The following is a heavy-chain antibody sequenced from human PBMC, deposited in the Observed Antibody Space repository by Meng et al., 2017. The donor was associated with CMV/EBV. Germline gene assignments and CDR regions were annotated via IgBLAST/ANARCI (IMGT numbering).Heavy chain of an antibody. V-gene: IGHV3-9*01. Sequence: GGSLRLSCAASGFTFDDYAMHWVRQAPGKGLEWVSGISWNSGSIGYADSVKGRFTISRDNAKNSLYLQMNSLRAEDTAVYYCAREGGTYSSSWSGYYYYGMDVWGQGTTVTVSS. CDR2: ISWNSGSI. CDR1: GFTFDDYA. D-gene: IGHD6-13*01. CDR3: AREGGTYSSSWSGYYYYGMDV. J-gene: IGHJ6*02.